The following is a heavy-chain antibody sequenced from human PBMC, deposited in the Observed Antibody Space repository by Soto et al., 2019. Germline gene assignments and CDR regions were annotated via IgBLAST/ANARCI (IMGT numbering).Heavy chain of an antibody. J-gene: IGHJ4*02. CDR3: AKEATRSVIHLYY. Sequence: GGSLRLSCAASGFTFSNYAMSWVRQAPGKGLEWVSSISGSGGSTYYADSVKGRFTVSRDNSKNTVYLQMNSLRIEDTAVYYCAKEATRSVIHLYYWGQGTLVTVSS. CDR2: ISGSGGST. D-gene: IGHD3-3*01. CDR1: GFTFSNYA. V-gene: IGHV3-23*01.